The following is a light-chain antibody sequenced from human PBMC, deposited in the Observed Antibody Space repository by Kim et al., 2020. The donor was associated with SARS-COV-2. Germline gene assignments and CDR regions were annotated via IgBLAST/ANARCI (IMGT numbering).Light chain of an antibody. V-gene: IGKV4-1*01. CDR3: QQYSNTLWA. CDR1: HSVLSSSNNKNY. CDR2: WAS. J-gene: IGKJ1*01. Sequence: DIVMTQSPDSLAVSLGGRATINCRSSHSVLSSSNNKNYLAWYQQKPGQPPKLLIYWASTRESGVPDRFSGSGSGTDFTLTISSLQAEDVAIYYCQQYSNTLWAFGQGTKVDIK.